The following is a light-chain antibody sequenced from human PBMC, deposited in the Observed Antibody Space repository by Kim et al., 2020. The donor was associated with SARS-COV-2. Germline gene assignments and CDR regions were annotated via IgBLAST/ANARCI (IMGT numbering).Light chain of an antibody. CDR3: GAWDDTLKGYV. V-gene: IGLV1-44*01. Sequence: GHSVPISCSGSSSNIGTNTINWYQQLPGTAPKLLIYTTNQRPSGVPDRFSGSKSGTSASLAISGLQSEDEGDYYCGAWDDTLKGYVFGTGTKVTVL. CDR2: TTN. J-gene: IGLJ1*01. CDR1: SSNIGTNT.